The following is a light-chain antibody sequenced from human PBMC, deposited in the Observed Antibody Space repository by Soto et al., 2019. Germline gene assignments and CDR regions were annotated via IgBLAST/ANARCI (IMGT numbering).Light chain of an antibody. CDR1: QSISSY. CDR2: DAS. Sequence: IRMTQSPSSLSASTGDRVTITCRASQSISSYLNWYQQKPGKAPKLLIYDASNLETGVPSRFSGSGSGTDFTFTISSLQPEDIATYYCQQYDNLPITFGQGTRLEIK. V-gene: IGKV1-33*01. J-gene: IGKJ5*01. CDR3: QQYDNLPIT.